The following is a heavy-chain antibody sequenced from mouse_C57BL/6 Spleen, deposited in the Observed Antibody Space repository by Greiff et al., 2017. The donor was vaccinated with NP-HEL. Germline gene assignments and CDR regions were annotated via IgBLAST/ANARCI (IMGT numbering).Heavy chain of an antibody. CDR3: ARGELGNQHFDY. J-gene: IGHJ2*01. Sequence: VKLMESGAELVRPGSSVKLSCKASGYTFTSYWMDWVKQRPGQGLEWIGNIYPSDSETHYNQKFKDKATLTVDKSSSTAYMQLSSLTSEDSAVYYCARGELGNQHFDYWGQGTTL. CDR2: IYPSDSET. D-gene: IGHD4-1*01. CDR1: GYTFTSYW. V-gene: IGHV1-61*01.